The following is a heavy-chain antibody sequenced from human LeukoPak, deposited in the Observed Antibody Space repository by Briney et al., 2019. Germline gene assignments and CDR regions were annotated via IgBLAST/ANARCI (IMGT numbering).Heavy chain of an antibody. CDR2: ISRNSGSI. V-gene: IGHV3-9*03. J-gene: IGHJ4*02. D-gene: IGHD3-10*01. CDR1: GFTFDDYA. CDR3: AKAVFGGSGSYFDY. Sequence: PGGSLRLSCAASGFTFDDYAMHWVRQAPGKGLEWVSGISRNSGSIGYADSVKGRFTISRDNAKNSLYLQMNSLRAEDMALYYCAKAVFGGSGSYFDYWGQGTLVTVSS.